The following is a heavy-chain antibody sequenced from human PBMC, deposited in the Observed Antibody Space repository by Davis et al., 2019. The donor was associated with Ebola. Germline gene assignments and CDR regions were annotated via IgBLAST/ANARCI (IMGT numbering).Heavy chain of an antibody. CDR1: GFTFSSYG. CDR3: AKGDVVNP. V-gene: IGHV3-30*18. Sequence: GESLKISCAASGFTFSSYGMHWVRQAPGKGLEWVAVISYDGSNKSYADSVKGRFTISRDNSKNTLYLQMNSLRAEDTAVYYCAKGDVVNPWGQGTLVTVSS. D-gene: IGHD2-21*01. J-gene: IGHJ5*02. CDR2: ISYDGSNK.